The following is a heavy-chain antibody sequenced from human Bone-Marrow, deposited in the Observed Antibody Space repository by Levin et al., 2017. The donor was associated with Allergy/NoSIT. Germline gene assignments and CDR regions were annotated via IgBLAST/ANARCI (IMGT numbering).Heavy chain of an antibody. CDR2: INHSGST. V-gene: IGHV4-34*01. Sequence: KPSETLSLTCAVYGGSFSGYYWSWIRQPPGKGLEWIGEINHSGSTNYNPSLKSRVTISVDTSKNQFSLKLSSVTAADTAVYYCARGLEVPPTDYWGQGTLVTVSS. CDR1: GGSFSGYY. J-gene: IGHJ4*02. D-gene: IGHD1-1*01. CDR3: ARGLEVPPTDY.